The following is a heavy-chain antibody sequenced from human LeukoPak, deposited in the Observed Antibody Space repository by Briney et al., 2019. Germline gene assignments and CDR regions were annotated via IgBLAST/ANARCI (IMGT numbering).Heavy chain of an antibody. J-gene: IGHJ2*01. CDR2: IGLSDTSI. CDR3: ARLKLGYWYFDL. D-gene: IGHD7-27*01. Sequence: GRSLRLSCAASGFTFSDYYMSWIRQVPGKGLEWVSYIGLSDTSIYYADSLKGRFAISRDNAKDSLYLHLHSLRAEDTAVYYCARLKLGYWYFDLWGRGTLVTVSS. CDR1: GFTFSDYY. V-gene: IGHV3-11*01.